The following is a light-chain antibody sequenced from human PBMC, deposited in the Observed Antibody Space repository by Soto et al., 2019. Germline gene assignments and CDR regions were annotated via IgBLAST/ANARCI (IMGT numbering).Light chain of an antibody. J-gene: IGKJ4*01. CDR2: DAS. CDR1: QDISNF. CDR3: QQSYSTLLT. V-gene: IGKV1-39*01. Sequence: DIQMTQSPSSLSASVGDRVAITCRASQDISNFLNWYQQTPGKAPKLLTYDASDLETGVPSRFSGSGSGTDFTLTISSLQPEDFATYYCQQSYSTLLTFGGGTKVDIK.